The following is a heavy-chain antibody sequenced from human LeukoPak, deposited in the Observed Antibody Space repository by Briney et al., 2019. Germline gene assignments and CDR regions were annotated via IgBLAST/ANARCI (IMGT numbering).Heavy chain of an antibody. CDR2: IFYSGST. CDR3: SRLYSGTRPPDY. CDR1: GGSIISSTYY. D-gene: IGHD2-15*01. Sequence: KTSETLSLTCTVSGGSIISSTYYWGWIRQPPGKGLEWIGSIFYSGSTYYNPPLKSRVTISVDTSKNQISLKVTSVTAADTAIYYCSRLYSGTRPPDYWGQGTLATVSS. J-gene: IGHJ4*02. V-gene: IGHV4-39*01.